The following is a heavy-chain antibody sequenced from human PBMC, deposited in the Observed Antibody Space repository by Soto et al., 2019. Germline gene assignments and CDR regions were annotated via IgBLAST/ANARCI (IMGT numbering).Heavy chain of an antibody. CDR3: ARDNIVSKGYGMDV. CDR1: GASIINAY. V-gene: IGHV4-4*07. D-gene: IGHD5-12*01. CDR2: IHSSGTF. Sequence: PSETLSFTCTVSGASIINAYWSWIRQAAGKRLEWIGRIHSSGTFNYNPSLKSRFSISRDTSKNQISLNLSSVTAADPSVYYCARDNIVSKGYGMDVLGPGTTEAVSS. J-gene: IGHJ6*02.